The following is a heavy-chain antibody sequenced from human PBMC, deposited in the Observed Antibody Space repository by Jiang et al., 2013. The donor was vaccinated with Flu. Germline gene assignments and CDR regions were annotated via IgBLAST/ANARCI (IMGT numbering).Heavy chain of an antibody. CDR1: GGSISSGGYY. D-gene: IGHD2-21*02. CDR3: ARIPRAYCGGDCYDIWFDP. Sequence: KPSQTLSLTCTVSGGSISSGGYYWSWIRQHPGKGLEWIGYIYYSGSTYYNPSLKSRVTISVDTSKNQFSLKLSSVTAADTAVYYCARIPRAYCGGDCYDIWFDPWGQGTLVTVSS. CDR2: IYYSGST. J-gene: IGHJ5*02. V-gene: IGHV4-31*03.